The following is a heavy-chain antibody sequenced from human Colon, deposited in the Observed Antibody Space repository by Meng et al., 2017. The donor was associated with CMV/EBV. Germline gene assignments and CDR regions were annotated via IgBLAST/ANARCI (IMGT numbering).Heavy chain of an antibody. CDR3: ARRPITTYYQFNLGV. D-gene: IGHD1-26*01. CDR1: GYSFTTYG. J-gene: IGHJ6*02. CDR2: INGYNGAT. Sequence: SGYSFTTYGVTWVRQAPGQGLECPGWINGYNGATIYAQKFQGRVTMTTDTSTTTAYMELRGLTSDDTAVYYCARRPITTYYQFNLGVWGQGTTVTVSS. V-gene: IGHV1-18*01.